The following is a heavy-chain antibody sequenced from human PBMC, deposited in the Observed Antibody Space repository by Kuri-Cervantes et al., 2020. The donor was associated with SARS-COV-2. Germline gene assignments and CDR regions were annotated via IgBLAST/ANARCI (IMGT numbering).Heavy chain of an antibody. Sequence: GESLKISCAASRFTFNNYAMSWVRQAPGKGLEWVSGISGSGDNTYYADSVKGRFTISRDNFKNTVYLQMNSLRAEDTAVYYCATVYTMGVSLDWGQGTLVTVSS. D-gene: IGHD3-16*01. CDR2: ISGSGDNT. J-gene: IGHJ4*02. CDR3: ATVYTMGVSLD. CDR1: RFTFNNYA. V-gene: IGHV3-23*01.